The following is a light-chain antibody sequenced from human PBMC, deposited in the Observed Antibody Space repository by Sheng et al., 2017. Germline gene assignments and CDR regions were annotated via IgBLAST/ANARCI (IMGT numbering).Light chain of an antibody. J-gene: IGKJ2*01. CDR2: SAS. V-gene: IGKV3-20*01. Sequence: LVLTQSPGTLSLSPGDRATLSCRASQRISSDYLAWYQQRPGQAPSLLLYSASHRAAGVADRFSGSGSGTDFTLTISRLEPEDFAVYYCQQYGSSRYTFGQGTKLEI. CDR3: QQYGSSRYT. CDR1: QRISSDY.